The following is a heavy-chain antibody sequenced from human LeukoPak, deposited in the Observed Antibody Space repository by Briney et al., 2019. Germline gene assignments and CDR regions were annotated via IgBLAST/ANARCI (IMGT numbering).Heavy chain of an antibody. Sequence: GGSLTLSCAATGFTFSDYYMNWIRQAPGKGLEWISYISGSGNTIYQADSVKGRFTISRDNAKNSLFLQMNSLRADDTAVYYCARDLEQQMVLGRFDPWGQGTLVIVSS. D-gene: IGHD6-13*01. J-gene: IGHJ5*02. CDR1: GFTFSDYY. CDR3: ARDLEQQMVLGRFDP. V-gene: IGHV3-11*01. CDR2: ISGSGNTI.